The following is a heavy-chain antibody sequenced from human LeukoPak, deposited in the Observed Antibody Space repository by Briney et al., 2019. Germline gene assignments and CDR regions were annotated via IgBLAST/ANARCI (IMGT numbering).Heavy chain of an antibody. CDR2: IIPIFGTA. J-gene: IGHJ4*02. D-gene: IGHD5-18*01. V-gene: IGHV1-69*13. CDR1: GGTFSSYA. CDR3: AKDPRGGYSNGYSFDY. Sequence: SVKVSCKASGGTFSSYAISWVRQAPGQGLEWMGGIIPIFGTANYAQKFRGRVTITADESTSTAYMELSSLRSEDTAVYYCAKDPRGGYSNGYSFDYWGQGTLVIVSS.